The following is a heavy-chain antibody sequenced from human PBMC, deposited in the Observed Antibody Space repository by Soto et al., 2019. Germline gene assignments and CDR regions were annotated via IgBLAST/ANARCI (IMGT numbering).Heavy chain of an antibody. CDR3: AKSWGYNAALDY. D-gene: IGHD3-10*01. V-gene: IGHV3-30*18. CDR1: GFTFSSYG. J-gene: IGHJ4*02. CDR2: ISYDGSNK. Sequence: QVQLVESGGGVVQPGRSLRLSCAASGFTFSSYGMHWVRQAPGKGLEWVEVISYDGSNKYYADSVKGRFTISRDNSKNTLYLQMNSLRAEDTAVYYCAKSWGYNAALDYWGQGTLVTVSS.